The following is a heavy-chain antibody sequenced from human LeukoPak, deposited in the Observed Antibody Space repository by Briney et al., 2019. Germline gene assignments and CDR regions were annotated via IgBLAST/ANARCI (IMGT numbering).Heavy chain of an antibody. CDR3: ARAHGGDFWSGYYNELDY. V-gene: IGHV3-30*14. CDR2: ISYDGSNK. D-gene: IGHD3-3*01. Sequence: PGGSLRLSCAASGFTFSSHAMHWVRQAPGKGLEWVAVISYDGSNKYYADSVKGRFTISRDNSKNTLYLQMNSLRAEDTAVYYCARAHGGDFWSGYYNELDYWGQGTLVTVSS. CDR1: GFTFSSHA. J-gene: IGHJ4*02.